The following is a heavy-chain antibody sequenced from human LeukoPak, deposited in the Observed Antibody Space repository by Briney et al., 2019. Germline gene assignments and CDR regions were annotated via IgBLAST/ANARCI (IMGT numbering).Heavy chain of an antibody. CDR3: AKDTPPTYYDFWSGYYIY. V-gene: IGHV3-23*01. D-gene: IGHD3-3*01. Sequence: PGGSLRLSCAASGFTFSSYAMSWVRQAPGKGLEWVSAISGSGGSTYYADSVKGRFTISRDNSKNTRYLQMNSLRAEDTAVYYCAKDTPPTYYDFWSGYYIYWGQGTLVTVSS. J-gene: IGHJ4*02. CDR2: ISGSGGST. CDR1: GFTFSSYA.